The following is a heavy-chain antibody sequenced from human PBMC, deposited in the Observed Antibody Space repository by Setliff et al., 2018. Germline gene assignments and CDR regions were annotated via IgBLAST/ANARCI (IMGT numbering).Heavy chain of an antibody. V-gene: IGHV1-2*06. CDR1: GYIFTDYY. Sequence: ASVKVSCKASGYIFTDYYMHWVRQAPGQELGWMGRINPNSGGTNYAQKFQGRVTMTRDTSISTAYTELSSLRSEDMAVYYCARDPLYRENLSRVFDFWGQGTMVTVSS. J-gene: IGHJ3*01. CDR2: INPNSGGT. CDR3: ARDPLYRENLSRVFDF. D-gene: IGHD3-16*02.